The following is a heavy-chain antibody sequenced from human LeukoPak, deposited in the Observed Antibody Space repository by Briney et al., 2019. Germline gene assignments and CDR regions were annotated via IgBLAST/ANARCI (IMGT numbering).Heavy chain of an antibody. V-gene: IGHV1-2*02. D-gene: IGHD4-23*01. CDR1: GYTFTGYY. J-gene: IGHJ4*02. CDR3: ARVGYGGNVRIFDY. CDR2: INPNSGGT. Sequence: ASVKVSCKASGYTFTGYYMHWVRQAPGQGLEWMGWINPNSGGTNYAQKFQVRGTMTRDTSISTAYMELSRLRSDDTAVYYCARVGYGGNVRIFDYWGQGTLVTVSS.